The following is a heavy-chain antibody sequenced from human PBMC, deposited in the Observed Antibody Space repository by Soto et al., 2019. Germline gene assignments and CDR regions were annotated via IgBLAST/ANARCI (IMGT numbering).Heavy chain of an antibody. CDR3: ARDGGNIVVVPAASYYYYGMDV. D-gene: IGHD2-2*01. CDR2: ISAYNGNT. CDR1: GYTFTSYG. Sequence: ASVKVSCKASGYTFTSYGISWVRQAPGQGLEWMGWISAYNGNTNYAQKLQGRVTMTTDTSTSTAYMELRSLRSDDTAVYYCARDGGNIVVVPAASYYYYGMDVWGQGTTVTVSS. J-gene: IGHJ6*02. V-gene: IGHV1-18*01.